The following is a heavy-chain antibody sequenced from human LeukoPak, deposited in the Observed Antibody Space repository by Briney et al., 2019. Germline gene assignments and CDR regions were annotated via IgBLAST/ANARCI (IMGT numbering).Heavy chain of an antibody. D-gene: IGHD1-26*01. V-gene: IGHV3-11*01. Sequence: GGSLTLSCAAAGFSFSDFYMSWIRQAPGRGLEWISYIGIRSNPIYYADSVKGRFTISRDDAKNSLYLQMNSLRDEDTAVYFCAREVQGSGRDFDYWGQGILVTVSS. CDR2: IGIRSNPI. CDR3: AREVQGSGRDFDY. CDR1: GFSFSDFY. J-gene: IGHJ4*02.